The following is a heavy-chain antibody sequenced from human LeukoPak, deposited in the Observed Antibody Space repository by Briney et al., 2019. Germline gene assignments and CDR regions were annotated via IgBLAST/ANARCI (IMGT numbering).Heavy chain of an antibody. CDR2: INPSGDST. J-gene: IGHJ4*02. D-gene: IGHD2-21*02. CDR3: ASVLYCGADCYSGRYFFDY. V-gene: IGHV1-46*01. Sequence: ASVKVSCKASGYTFTSYDMHCVRQAPGQGLEWMGLINPSGDSTSYAQKFQGRVTMTRDTSTSTVYMELSSLRSEDTAVYYCASVLYCGADCYSGRYFFDYWGQGTLVTVSS. CDR1: GYTFTSYD.